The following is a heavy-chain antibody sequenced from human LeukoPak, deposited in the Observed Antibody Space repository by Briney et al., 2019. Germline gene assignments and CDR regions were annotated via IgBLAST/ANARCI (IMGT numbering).Heavy chain of an antibody. D-gene: IGHD3-10*01. V-gene: IGHV1-18*01. Sequence: GASVKVSCTASGYTFTSYGISWVRQAPGQGLEWMGWISAYNGNTNYAQKLQGRVTMTTDTSTSTAYMELRSLRSDDTAVYYCARDKTPMVRGVIIPNWFDPWGQGTLVTVSS. CDR2: ISAYNGNT. CDR1: GYTFTSYG. CDR3: ARDKTPMVRGVIIPNWFDP. J-gene: IGHJ5*02.